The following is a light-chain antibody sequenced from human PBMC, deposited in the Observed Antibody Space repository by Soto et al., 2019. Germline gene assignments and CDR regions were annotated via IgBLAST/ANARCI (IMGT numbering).Light chain of an antibody. J-gene: IGKJ5*01. CDR2: DAS. V-gene: IGKV3-11*01. CDR3: QQRSNWPPIT. Sequence: VVLTQSPATLSLSPWERATLSCRASQSVSSSYLAWYQQKPGQAPRLLIHDASHRAAGIPARFSGSGFGTDFTLTISSLEPEDAAVYYCQQRSNWPPITFGQGTRLEIK. CDR1: QSVSSSY.